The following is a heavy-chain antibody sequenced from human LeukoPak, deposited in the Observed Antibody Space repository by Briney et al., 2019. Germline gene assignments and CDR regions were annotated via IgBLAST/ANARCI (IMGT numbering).Heavy chain of an antibody. J-gene: IGHJ6*02. D-gene: IGHD3-10*01. CDR1: GFTFSSYN. CDR3: ARVGSYYDMDV. CDR2: IESGGST. V-gene: IGHV3-53*01. Sequence: GGSLRLSCAASGFTFSSYNMNWVRQAPGKGLEWVSVIESGGSTHYADSVKGRFTVSRDNFQNTLYLQMNSLRAEDTAVYYCARVGSYYDMDVWGQGTTVTVSS.